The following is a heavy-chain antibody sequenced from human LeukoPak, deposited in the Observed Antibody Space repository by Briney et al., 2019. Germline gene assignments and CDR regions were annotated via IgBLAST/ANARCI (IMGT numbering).Heavy chain of an antibody. J-gene: IGHJ4*02. D-gene: IGHD3-9*01. CDR2: ISSSSSYI. CDR1: GFTFSSYS. Sequence: GGSLRLSCAASGFTFSSYSMNWVRQAPGKGLGWVSSISSSSSYIYYADSVKGRFTISRDNAKNSLYLQMNSLRAEDTAVYYCARDRSDILTGSYGYYFDYWGQGTLVTVSS. V-gene: IGHV3-21*01. CDR3: ARDRSDILTGSYGYYFDY.